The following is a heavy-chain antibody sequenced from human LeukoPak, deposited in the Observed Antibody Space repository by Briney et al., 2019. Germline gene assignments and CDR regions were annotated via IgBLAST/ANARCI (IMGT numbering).Heavy chain of an antibody. CDR1: GFTFSTYA. CDR2: ISGSGDST. D-gene: IGHD2-2*02. V-gene: IGHV3-23*01. Sequence: PGGSLRLSCAASGFTFSTYAMSWVRQAPGKGLEWASVISGSGDSTYYADSVKGRFTISTDNSKNTLYLQMNSLRAEDTAVYYCAKWIGGYCTSTSCYTGVYFDYWGQGTLVTVSS. CDR3: AKWIGGYCTSTSCYTGVYFDY. J-gene: IGHJ4*02.